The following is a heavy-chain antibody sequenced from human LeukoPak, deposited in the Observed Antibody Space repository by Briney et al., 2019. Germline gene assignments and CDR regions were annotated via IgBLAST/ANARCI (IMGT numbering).Heavy chain of an antibody. J-gene: IGHJ4*02. CDR3: ARSTPTYACSPDY. CDR1: GFTFSTFW. V-gene: IGHV3-7*01. Sequence: GGSLRLSCAASGFTFSTFWMTWVRQVPGKGLEWVANINRDGSQTYYVDSVKGRFTISRDNAQNSLYLQMSSLRAEDTAVYYCARSTPTYACSPDYWGQGTLVTVSS. CDR2: INRDGSQT. D-gene: IGHD2-2*01.